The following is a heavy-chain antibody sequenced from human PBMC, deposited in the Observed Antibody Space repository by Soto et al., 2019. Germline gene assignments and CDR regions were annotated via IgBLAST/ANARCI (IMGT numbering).Heavy chain of an antibody. CDR3: ATTPVAEYSSPPPVFHLDY. CDR1: GFTFSDYY. V-gene: IGHV3-11*01. Sequence: PGGSLRLSCAASGFTFSDYYMSWIRQAPGKGLEWVSYISSSGSTIYYADSVKGRFTISRDNAKNSLYLQMNSLRAEDTAVYYCATTPVAEYSSPPPVFHLDYWGQGTLVTVSS. D-gene: IGHD6-6*01. J-gene: IGHJ4*02. CDR2: ISSSGSTI.